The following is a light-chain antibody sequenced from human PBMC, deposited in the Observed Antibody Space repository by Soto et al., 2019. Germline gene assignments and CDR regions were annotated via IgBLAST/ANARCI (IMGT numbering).Light chain of an antibody. CDR1: QRLFSF. Sequence: DIQMTQSPSSLSASVGYSVTLTCRASQRLFSFLNWYQQAPGRAPKLLISTAYKLQSGVPSRFSGSESGTEFTLTISSLQPEDFALHFCQQTYSAPFTFGPGTKVDVK. V-gene: IGKV1-39*01. CDR2: TAY. CDR3: QQTYSAPFT. J-gene: IGKJ3*01.